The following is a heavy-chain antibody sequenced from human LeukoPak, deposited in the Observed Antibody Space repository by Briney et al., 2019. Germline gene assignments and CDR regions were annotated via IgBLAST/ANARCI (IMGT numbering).Heavy chain of an antibody. D-gene: IGHD3-9*01. V-gene: IGHV3-30-3*01. J-gene: IGHJ4*02. Sequence: PGRSLRLSCAASAFTFSTYAMHWVRQAPGKGLEWVAVISYDGSTKYYADSVKGRFTISRDNSKNTLYLQMNSLRVEDTAVYYCAKDGYDFLTGYYAYHFDYWGQGTLVTVSS. CDR2: ISYDGSTK. CDR1: AFTFSTYA. CDR3: AKDGYDFLTGYYAYHFDY.